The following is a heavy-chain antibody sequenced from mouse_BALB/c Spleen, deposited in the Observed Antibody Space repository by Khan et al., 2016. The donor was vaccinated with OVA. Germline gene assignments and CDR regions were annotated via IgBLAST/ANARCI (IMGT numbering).Heavy chain of an antibody. CDR2: ISSGGST. Sequence: EVELVESGGGLVKPGGSLKLSCAASGFTFSSYAMSWVRQTPEKRLEWVASISSGGSTYYPDSVKGRFTISRDNARNILYLQMSSLRSEDTPMYYCARGYAMDYWGQGTSVTVSS. CDR3: ARGYAMDY. CDR1: GFTFSSYA. J-gene: IGHJ4*01. V-gene: IGHV5-6-5*01.